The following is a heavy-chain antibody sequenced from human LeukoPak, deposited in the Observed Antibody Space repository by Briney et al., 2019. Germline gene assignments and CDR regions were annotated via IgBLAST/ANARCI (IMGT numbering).Heavy chain of an antibody. CDR1: GFTFSNYA. CDR2: ISGSASST. D-gene: IGHD6-13*01. Sequence: GGSLRLSCAASGFTFSNYAMSWVRQAPGKGLEWVSAISGSASSTYHADSVKGRFTISRDNSKNTLYLQMSSLRADDTAVYYCAKVPLIAAPKHFDYWGQGILVTVSS. J-gene: IGHJ4*02. CDR3: AKVPLIAAPKHFDY. V-gene: IGHV3-23*01.